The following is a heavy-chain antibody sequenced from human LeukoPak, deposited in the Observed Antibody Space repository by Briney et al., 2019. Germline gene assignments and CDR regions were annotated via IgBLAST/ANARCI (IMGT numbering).Heavy chain of an antibody. CDR1: GGSISSYY. CDR2: IYYSGST. J-gene: IGHJ4*02. CDR3: ARDRLTYYFDY. V-gene: IGHV4-59*01. D-gene: IGHD3-16*01. Sequence: SETLSLTCTVSGGSISSYYWSWIRQPPGKGLERIGYIYYSGSTNYNPSLKSRVTISVDTSKNQFSLKLSSVTAADTAVYYCARDRLTYYFDYWGQGTLVTVSS.